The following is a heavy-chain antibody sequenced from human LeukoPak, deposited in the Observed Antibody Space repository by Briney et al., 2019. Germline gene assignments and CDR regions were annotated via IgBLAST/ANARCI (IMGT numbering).Heavy chain of an antibody. CDR1: GGTFSSYA. V-gene: IGHV1-69*05. J-gene: IGHJ6*03. Sequence: SVKVSCKASGGTFSSYAISWVRQAPGQGLEWMGRIIPIFGTANYAQKFQGRVTITTDESTSTAYMELSSLRSEDTAVYYCARDLGAAAGTGGYYYYMDVWGKGTTVNVSS. CDR3: ARDLGAAAGTGGYYYYMDV. CDR2: IIPIFGTA. D-gene: IGHD6-13*01.